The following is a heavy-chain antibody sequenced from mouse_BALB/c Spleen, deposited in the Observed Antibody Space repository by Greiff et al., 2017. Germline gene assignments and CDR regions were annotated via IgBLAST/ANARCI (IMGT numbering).Heavy chain of an antibody. CDR1: GFTFSSYA. CDR2: ISSGGST. V-gene: IGHV5-6-5*01. CDR3: AKPLWSGYAMDY. D-gene: IGHD1-1*02. Sequence: EVMLVESGGGLVKPGGSLKLSCAASGFTFSSYAMSWVRQTPEKRLEWVASISSGGSTYYPDSVKGRFTISRDNARNILYLQMSSLRSEDTAMYYCAKPLWSGYAMDYWGQGTSVTVSS. J-gene: IGHJ4*01.